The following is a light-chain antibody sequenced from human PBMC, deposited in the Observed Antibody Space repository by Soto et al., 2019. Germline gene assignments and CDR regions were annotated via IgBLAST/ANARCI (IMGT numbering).Light chain of an antibody. CDR2: DAS. Sequence: EIVLTQSPATLSLSPGERATLSCRASRSVSSYLAWYQQKPGQAPRLLIYDASSRATGISARFSGGGSGTDFTLTISSLEPEDFAVYYCQQRTDWPLFTFGPGTKVDIK. V-gene: IGKV3-11*01. J-gene: IGKJ3*01. CDR3: QQRTDWPLFT. CDR1: RSVSSY.